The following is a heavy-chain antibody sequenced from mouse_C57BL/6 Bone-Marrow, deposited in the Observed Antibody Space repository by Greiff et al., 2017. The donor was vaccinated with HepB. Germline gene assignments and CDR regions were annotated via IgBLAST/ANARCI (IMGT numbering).Heavy chain of an antibody. CDR1: GYTFTSYG. CDR3: ARRGLLYYFDY. J-gene: IGHJ2*01. V-gene: IGHV1-81*01. CDR2: IYPRSGNT. D-gene: IGHD3-3*01. Sequence: QVQLKESGAELARPGASVKLSCKASGYTFTSYGISWVKQRTGQGLEWIGEIYPRSGNTYYNEKFKGKATLTADKSSSTAYMELRSLTSEDSAVYFCARRGLLYYFDYWGQGTTLTVSS.